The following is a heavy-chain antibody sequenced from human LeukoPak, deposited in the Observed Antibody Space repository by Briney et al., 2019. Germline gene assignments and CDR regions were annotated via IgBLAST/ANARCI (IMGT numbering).Heavy chain of an antibody. Sequence: ASVKVSCKASGYTFTGYYMHWVRQAPGQGLEWMGWINPNSGGTNYAQKFQGRVTMTRDTSISTAYMELSRLRSDDTAVYYCARGSALRYFVWLLYEDAFDIWGQGTMVTVSS. J-gene: IGHJ3*02. CDR3: ARGSALRYFVWLLYEDAFDI. CDR1: GYTFTGYY. V-gene: IGHV1-2*02. D-gene: IGHD3-9*01. CDR2: INPNSGGT.